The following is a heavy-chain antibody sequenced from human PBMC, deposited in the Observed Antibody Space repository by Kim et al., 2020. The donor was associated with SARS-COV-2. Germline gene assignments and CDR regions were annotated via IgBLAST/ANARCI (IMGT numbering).Heavy chain of an antibody. V-gene: IGHV3-23*01. D-gene: IGHD1-1*01. CDR1: GFTFSNYA. CDR3: AKAWERKFYYYGRGV. Sequence: GGSLRLSCAASGFTFSNYAMSWVRQAPGEGLEWVSGISGSGGSTYYADSVKGRFTISRDNSTKTLYLQMSSLRAEDTAVYHCAKAWERKFYYYGRGVWGQGTTVTVSS. CDR2: ISGSGGST. J-gene: IGHJ6*02.